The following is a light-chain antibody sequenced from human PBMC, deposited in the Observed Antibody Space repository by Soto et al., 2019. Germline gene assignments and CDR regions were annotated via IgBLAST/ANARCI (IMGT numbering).Light chain of an antibody. Sequence: DIQMTQSPSTLSAFVGDRVSITCRASQSISTLLAWYQQKPGKAPKLLIYDASSLESGVPSRFSGSGSGTEFTLTISSLQPDDFATYYCQQYNSFSTFGQGTKLEIK. J-gene: IGKJ2*01. V-gene: IGKV1-5*01. CDR3: QQYNSFST. CDR2: DAS. CDR1: QSISTL.